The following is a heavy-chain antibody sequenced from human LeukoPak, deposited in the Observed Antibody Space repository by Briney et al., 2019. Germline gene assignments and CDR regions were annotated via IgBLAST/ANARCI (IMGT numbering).Heavy chain of an antibody. CDR1: GFTFSTYS. CDR3: AKDQRPDSGYDIDF. Sequence: GGSLRLSCAASGFTFSTYSMGWVRQAPRKGLEWVSVIFGGGTTTYYADSVKGRFTISRDNSKNTLYLQMHSLRAEDTGVYYCAKDQRPDSGYDIDFWGQGILVTVSS. J-gene: IGHJ4*02. CDR2: IFGGGTTT. D-gene: IGHD5-12*01. V-gene: IGHV3-23*03.